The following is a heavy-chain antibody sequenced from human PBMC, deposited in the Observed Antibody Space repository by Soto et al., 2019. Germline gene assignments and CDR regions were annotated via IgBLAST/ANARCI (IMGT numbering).Heavy chain of an antibody. V-gene: IGHV3-33*01. CDR2: IWYDGSNK. J-gene: IGHJ4*02. CDR3: ARDGYCSGGSCYSVPVFDY. D-gene: IGHD2-15*01. CDR1: GFTFSSSD. Sequence: GGSLRLSCAASGFTFSSSDMHWVRQAPGKGLEWVAVIWYDGSNKYYADSVKGRFTISRDNSKNTLYLQMNSLRAEDTAVYYCARDGYCSGGSCYSVPVFDYWGQGTLVTVSS.